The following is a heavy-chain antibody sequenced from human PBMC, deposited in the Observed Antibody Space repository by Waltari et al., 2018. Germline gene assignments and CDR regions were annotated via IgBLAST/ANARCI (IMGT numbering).Heavy chain of an antibody. V-gene: IGHV3-53*01. J-gene: IGHJ2*01. Sequence: EVQLVESGGGLIQPGGSLRLSCAASGFTVSSNYMSWVRQAPGKGLEWVSVSYIGGSTYYADSVKGRFTISRDNSKNTLYLQMNSLRAEDTAVYYCARTEDFWYFDLWGRGTLVTVSS. CDR1: GFTVSSNY. CDR2: SYIGGST. CDR3: ARTEDFWYFDL.